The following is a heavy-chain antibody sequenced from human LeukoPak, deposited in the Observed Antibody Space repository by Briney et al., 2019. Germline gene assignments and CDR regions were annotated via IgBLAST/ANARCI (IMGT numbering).Heavy chain of an antibody. CDR1: GYTFTGYY. CDR3: ARNYDSSGHEYFQH. Sequence: ASVKVSCKASGYTFTGYYMHWVRQAPGQGLEWMGWINPNSGGTNYAQKFQGRVTMTRDTSISTAYMELSRLRSDDTAVYYCARNYDSSGHEYFQHWGQGTLVTVSS. CDR2: INPNSGGT. V-gene: IGHV1-2*02. J-gene: IGHJ1*01. D-gene: IGHD3-22*01.